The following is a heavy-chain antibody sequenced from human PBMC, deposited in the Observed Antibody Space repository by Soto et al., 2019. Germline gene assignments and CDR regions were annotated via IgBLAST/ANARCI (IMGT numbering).Heavy chain of an antibody. D-gene: IGHD3-16*01. V-gene: IGHV3-66*01. J-gene: IGHJ4*02. Sequence: GGSLRLSCAASGFTVSTKYMSWVRRAPGKGQEWVSVIYSGGSTFYADSVRGRFTITRDNSKNTENLQMNSLRAEDTAVYYCARDPWAADYWGQGTLVTVSS. CDR2: IYSGGST. CDR1: GFTVSTKY. CDR3: ARDPWAADY.